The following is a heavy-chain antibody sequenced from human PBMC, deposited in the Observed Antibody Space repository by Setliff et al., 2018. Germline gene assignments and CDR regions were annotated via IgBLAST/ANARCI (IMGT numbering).Heavy chain of an antibody. CDR3: ARESRYYYDNLGTLDY. CDR2: ISAYSGNT. CDR1: GYTFTSYG. V-gene: IGHV1-18*01. Sequence: GASVKVSCKASGYTFTSYGISWVRQAPGQGLEWMGWISAYSGNTNYAQKLQGRVTMTTDTSTSTAYMELRSLRSDDTAVYYCARESRYYYDNLGTLDYWGQGTLVTVSS. D-gene: IGHD3-22*01. J-gene: IGHJ4*02.